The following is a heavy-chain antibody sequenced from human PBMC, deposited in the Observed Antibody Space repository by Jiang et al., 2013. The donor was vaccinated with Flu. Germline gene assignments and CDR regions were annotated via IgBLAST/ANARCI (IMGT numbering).Heavy chain of an antibody. D-gene: IGHD5-18*01. CDR3: ARSYSYGYRADAFDI. V-gene: IGHV3-53*01. CDR2: IYSGGST. J-gene: IGHJ3*02. CDR1: GFTVSSNY. Sequence: VQLVESGGGLIQPGGSLRLSCAASGFTVSSNYMSWVRQAPGKGLEWVSVIYSGGSTYYADSVKGRFTISRDNSKNTLYLQMNSLRAEDTAVYYCARSYSYGYRADAFDIWGQGTMVTISS.